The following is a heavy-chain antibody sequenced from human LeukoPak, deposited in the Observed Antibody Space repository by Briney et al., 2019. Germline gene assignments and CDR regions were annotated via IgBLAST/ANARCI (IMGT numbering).Heavy chain of an antibody. CDR2: IYSGGRT. V-gene: IGHV3-53*01. D-gene: IGHD2/OR15-2a*01. J-gene: IGHJ6*01. CDR1: GFTVSSNY. Sequence: WGSLRLSCAASGFTVSSNYMSWLRQAPGKGLEWVSVIYSGGRTYYADSVKGRFTNSRHNSKNTLYLQMNSLRAEDTAVYYCARELRSHYYYYGMDVWGQGTTVTDS. CDR3: ARELRSHYYYYGMDV.